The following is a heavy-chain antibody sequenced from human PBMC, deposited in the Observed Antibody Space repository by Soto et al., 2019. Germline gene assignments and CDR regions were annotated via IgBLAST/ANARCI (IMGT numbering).Heavy chain of an antibody. CDR1: GGSISSGAYY. V-gene: IGHV4-31*03. Sequence: QVQLQESGPGLVKPSQTLSLTCTVSGGSISSGAYYWSWIRQHPGKGLEWIGYISYSGITSYNPSLKPRVTISANTSTNQFSLNLSSLTAADTAVYYCARRLDSGRYYNFDFWGQGTLVTFSS. CDR2: ISYSGIT. CDR3: ARRLDSGRYYNFDF. J-gene: IGHJ4*02. D-gene: IGHD1-26*01.